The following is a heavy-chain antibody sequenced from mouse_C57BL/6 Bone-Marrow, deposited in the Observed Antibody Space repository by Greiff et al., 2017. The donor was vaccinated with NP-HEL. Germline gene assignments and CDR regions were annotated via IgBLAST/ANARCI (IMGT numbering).Heavy chain of an antibody. V-gene: IGHV1-50*01. J-gene: IGHJ1*03. CDR2: IDPSDSYT. Sequence: QVQLQQPGAELVKPGASVKLSCKASGYTFTSYWMQWVNQRPGQGLEWIGEIDPSDSYTNYNQKFKGKATLTVDTSSSTAYMQLSSLTSEDSAVYYCARRRYGSSYWYFDVWGTGTTVTVSS. CDR1: GYTFTSYW. CDR3: ARRRYGSSYWYFDV. D-gene: IGHD1-1*01.